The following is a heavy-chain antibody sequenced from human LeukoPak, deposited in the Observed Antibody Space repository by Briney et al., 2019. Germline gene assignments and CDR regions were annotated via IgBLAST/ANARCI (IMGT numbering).Heavy chain of an antibody. J-gene: IGHJ4*02. Sequence: ASVKVSCKASGYTFTDYYMHWVRQAPGQGLEWLGWINPNSGGTSYAQKFQGRVTMTRDTSISTAYMELSRLRSDDTAVYYCARDPGYSSGWSNLPLDYWGQGTLVTVSS. V-gene: IGHV1-2*02. D-gene: IGHD6-19*01. CDR1: GYTFTDYY. CDR3: ARDPGYSSGWSNLPLDY. CDR2: INPNSGGT.